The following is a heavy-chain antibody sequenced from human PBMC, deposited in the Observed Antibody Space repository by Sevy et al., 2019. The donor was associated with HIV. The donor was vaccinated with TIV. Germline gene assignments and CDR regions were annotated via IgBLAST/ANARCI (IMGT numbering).Heavy chain of an antibody. J-gene: IGHJ4*02. Sequence: GGSLRLSCVVSGYSFSSYAISWVRQAPGKGLEWVSTINGRGGSTYYADSVKGRFTISSDNPKNTLFLQMINLRVDDTAIYYCARPSPRIAAAASAFYDYWGQGTLVTVSS. CDR2: INGRGGST. CDR3: ARPSPRIAAAASAFYDY. D-gene: IGHD6-13*01. V-gene: IGHV3-23*01. CDR1: GYSFSSYA.